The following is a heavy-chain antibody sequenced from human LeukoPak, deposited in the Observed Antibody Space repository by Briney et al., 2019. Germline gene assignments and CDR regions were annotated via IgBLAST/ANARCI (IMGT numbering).Heavy chain of an antibody. D-gene: IGHD2-21*01. V-gene: IGHV3-23*01. Sequence: GGPLRLSCAASGFTFSSYAMSWVRQAPGKGLEWVSGISGSGGSTYYADSVKGRFTISRDNSKNTLYLQMNSLRAEDTAVYYCAKLPRYVFVDCWFDPWGQGTLVSVSS. CDR3: AKLPRYVFVDCWFDP. J-gene: IGHJ5*02. CDR2: ISGSGGST. CDR1: GFTFSSYA.